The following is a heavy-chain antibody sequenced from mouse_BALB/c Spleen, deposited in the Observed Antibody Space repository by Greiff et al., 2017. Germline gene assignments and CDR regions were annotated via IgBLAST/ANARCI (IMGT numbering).Heavy chain of an antibody. D-gene: IGHD1-1*01. V-gene: IGHV5-6*01. CDR2: ISSGGSYT. CDR3: ERHGTYGSSSWYFDV. CDR1: GFTFSSYG. J-gene: IGHJ1*01. Sequence: EVQLVESGGDLVKPGGSLKLSCAASGFTFSSYGMSWVRQTPDKRLEWVATISSGGSYTYYPDSVKGRFTISRDNAKNTLYLQMSSLKSEDTAMYYSERHGTYGSSSWYFDVWGAGTTVTVSS.